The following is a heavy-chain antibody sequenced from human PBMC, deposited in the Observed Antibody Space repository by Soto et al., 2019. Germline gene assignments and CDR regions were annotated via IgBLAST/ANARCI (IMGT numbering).Heavy chain of an antibody. CDR2: IYYSGST. CDR3: ARDRFGSSAYYYGMDV. J-gene: IGHJ6*02. CDR1: GGSISSGDYY. V-gene: IGHV4-30-4*01. D-gene: IGHD6-6*01. Sequence: QVQLQESGPGLVKPSQTLSLTCTVSGGSISSGDYYWSWIRQPPGKGLEWIGHIYYSGSTYYNPSLRSRVTISVDTSKNQFSLKLSSVTAADTAVYYCARDRFGSSAYYYGMDVWGQGTTVIVSS.